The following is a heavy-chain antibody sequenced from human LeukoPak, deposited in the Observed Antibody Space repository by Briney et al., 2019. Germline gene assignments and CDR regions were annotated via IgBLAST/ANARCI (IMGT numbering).Heavy chain of an antibody. J-gene: IGHJ3*02. Sequence: PGGSLRLSCAASGIIFSNYWMHWVRQAPGKGLVWVSRINRDGSSTSYADSVEGRFTISRDNAKNSLYLQMNSLRAEDTALYHCARDRIGSGSYDAFDIWGQGTMVTVSS. CDR1: GIIFSNYW. CDR2: INRDGSST. V-gene: IGHV3-74*01. D-gene: IGHD3-10*01. CDR3: ARDRIGSGSYDAFDI.